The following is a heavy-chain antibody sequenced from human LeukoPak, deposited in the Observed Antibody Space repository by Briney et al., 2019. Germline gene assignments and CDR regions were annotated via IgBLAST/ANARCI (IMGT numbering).Heavy chain of an antibody. CDR3: ATLGSGWYF. CDR2: FDPEDGEP. J-gene: IGHJ4*02. CDR1: GYTLTELS. V-gene: IGHV1-24*01. Sequence: SVKVSCKVSGYTLTELSIHWVRQAPGKGLEWMGGFDPEDGEPIYAQKLQGRVTTPEATSTDTAYMELSSLRSEDTAVYYCATLGSGWYFWGQGTLVTVSS. D-gene: IGHD6-19*01.